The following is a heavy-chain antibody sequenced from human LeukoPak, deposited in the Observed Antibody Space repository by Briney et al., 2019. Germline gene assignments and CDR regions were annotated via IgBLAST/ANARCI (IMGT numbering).Heavy chain of an antibody. D-gene: IGHD6-13*01. CDR2: ISSSSSYI. J-gene: IGHJ4*02. Sequence: PGGSLRLSCAASGGSSYAMSWVRQAPGKGLEWVSSISSSSSYIYYADSVKGRFTISRDNAKNSLYLQMNSLRAEDTAVYYCARDVKQQLVRGFDYWGQGTLVTVSS. CDR1: GGSSYA. CDR3: ARDVKQQLVRGFDY. V-gene: IGHV3-21*01.